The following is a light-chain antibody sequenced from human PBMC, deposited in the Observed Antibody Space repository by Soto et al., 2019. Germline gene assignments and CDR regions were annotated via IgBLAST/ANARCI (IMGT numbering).Light chain of an antibody. CDR1: SFNIGRNP. Sequence: QSVLTQPPSASGTPGQRVTISCSGSSFNIGRNPVNWYQQFPGTAPKLLIYDNNKRRSGIPDRFSGSKSGTSATLGITGLQTGDEAHYYCGTWDSSLSGGVFGGGTQLTVL. V-gene: IGLV1-51*01. J-gene: IGLJ2*01. CDR3: GTWDSSLSGGV. CDR2: DNN.